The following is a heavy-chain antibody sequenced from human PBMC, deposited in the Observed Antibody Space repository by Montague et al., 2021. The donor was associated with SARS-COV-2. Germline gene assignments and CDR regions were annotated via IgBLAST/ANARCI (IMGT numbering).Heavy chain of an antibody. J-gene: IGHJ6*02. CDR3: ARGPSDTYYYNGMDV. Sequence: PALVKPIQTLTLTCTFSGFSLSTSGMCMTWIRQPPGKALEWLARIDWDGDKYCNTSLKSRLTISKDTSKNLVVLTMTNMDPVDTATYYCARGPSDTYYYNGMDVWGRGTTVTVSS. CDR2: IDWDGDK. V-gene: IGHV2-70*11. CDR1: GFSLSTSGMC.